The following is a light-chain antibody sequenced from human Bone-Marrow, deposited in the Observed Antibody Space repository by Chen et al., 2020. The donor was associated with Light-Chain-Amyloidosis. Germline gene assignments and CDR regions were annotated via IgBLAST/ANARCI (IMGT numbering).Light chain of an antibody. Sequence: QSALTQAAYVSGSPGQSITICCTGTSSDVGGDNHVSWYQQHPDKAPKLMIYEVTNRPSWVPDRFSGSKSDNTASLTISGLQTEDEADYFCCSYTITNTLVFGSGTRVTVL. CDR2: EVT. J-gene: IGLJ1*01. CDR1: SSDVGGDNH. V-gene: IGLV2-14*01. CDR3: CSYTITNTLV.